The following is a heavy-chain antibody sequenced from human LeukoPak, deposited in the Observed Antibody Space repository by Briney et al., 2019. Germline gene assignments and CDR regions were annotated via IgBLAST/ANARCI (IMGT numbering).Heavy chain of an antibody. CDR3: ARDLVTVTKGFDI. CDR2: ISYIGST. J-gene: IGHJ3*02. CDR1: ADSFSGHY. D-gene: IGHD4-17*01. Sequence: SETLSLTCAVSADSFSGHYWTWIRQPPEKGLEWIGYISYIGSTNYNPSLKSRVTISIDTSKNQFSLKLSSVTAADTAVYYCARDLVTVTKGFDIWGQGTVVSVSS. V-gene: IGHV4-59*11.